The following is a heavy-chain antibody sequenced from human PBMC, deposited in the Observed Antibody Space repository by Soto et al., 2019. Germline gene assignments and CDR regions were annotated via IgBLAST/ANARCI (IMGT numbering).Heavy chain of an antibody. D-gene: IGHD7-27*01. J-gene: IGHJ4*02. V-gene: IGHV4-34*01. CDR3: ARGWGRIFDY. CDR1: GGSFSGYY. CDR2: INHSGST. Sequence: QVQLQQWGAGLLKPSETLSLTCAVYGGSFSGYYWNWIRQPPGKGLEWIGEINHSGSTNYNPSLKTRDTLSVDTSKTQFSLKLRSVTAAETAVYYCARGWGRIFDYWGQGTLVTVSS.